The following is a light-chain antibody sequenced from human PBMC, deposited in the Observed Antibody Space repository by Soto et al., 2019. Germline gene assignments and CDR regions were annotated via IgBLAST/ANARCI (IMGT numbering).Light chain of an antibody. Sequence: DIQMTQSPSSLSASVGDRVTITCRASQSISTYLNWYQQKPGKAPKVLISAASSLHSGVPSRFSGSGSGTDCTLTISSLQPEDFATYYCQQSYSTPTWTFGQGTKVEIK. CDR1: QSISTY. CDR3: QQSYSTPTWT. CDR2: AAS. V-gene: IGKV1-39*01. J-gene: IGKJ1*01.